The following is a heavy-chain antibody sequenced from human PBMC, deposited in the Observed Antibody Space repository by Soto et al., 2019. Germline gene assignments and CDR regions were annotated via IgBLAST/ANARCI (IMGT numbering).Heavy chain of an antibody. CDR2: ISYDGSNK. Sequence: QVQLVESGGGVVQPGRSLRLSCAASGFTFSSYAMHWVRQAPGKGLEWVAVISYDGSNKYYADSVKGRFTISRDNSKNTLYLQMNSLRAEDTAVHYCARSGYDWGQGTLVTVSS. CDR1: GFTFSSYA. CDR3: ARSGYD. D-gene: IGHD2-15*01. J-gene: IGHJ4*02. V-gene: IGHV3-30-3*01.